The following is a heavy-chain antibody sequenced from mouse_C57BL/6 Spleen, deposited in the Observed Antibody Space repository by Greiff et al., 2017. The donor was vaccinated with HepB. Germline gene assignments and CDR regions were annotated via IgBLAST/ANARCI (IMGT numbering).Heavy chain of an antibody. J-gene: IGHJ3*01. CDR3: AREGGLPHSGDAY. Sequence: EVKVVESGPELVKPGASVKISCKASGYSFTDYNMNWVKQSNGKSLEWIGVINPNYGTTSYNQKFKGKATLTVDQSSSTAYMQLNSLTSEDSAVYYCAREGGLPHSGDAYWGQGTLVTVSA. V-gene: IGHV1-39*01. CDR2: INPNYGTT. CDR1: GYSFTDYN.